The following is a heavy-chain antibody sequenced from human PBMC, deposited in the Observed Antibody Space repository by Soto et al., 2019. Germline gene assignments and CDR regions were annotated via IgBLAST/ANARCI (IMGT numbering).Heavy chain of an antibody. V-gene: IGHV3-73*01. CDR2: IRDRAYNYAT. D-gene: IGHD3-16*01. CDR3: TRLIRAAQDY. J-gene: IGHJ4*02. CDR1: GFVFKDSS. Sequence: EVLLVESGGGLVQPGGSLKLSCEASGFVFKDSSIHWVRQASGKGLVWVGRIRDRAYNYATAYAASVKGRFTISRDDSNNKAYLQMDSLKTEDTAIYYCTRLIRAAQDYWGQGTLVTVSS.